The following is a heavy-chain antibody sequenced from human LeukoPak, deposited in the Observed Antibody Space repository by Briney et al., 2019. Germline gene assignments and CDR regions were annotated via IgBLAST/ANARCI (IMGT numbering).Heavy chain of an antibody. J-gene: IGHJ4*02. CDR2: IYYSGST. D-gene: IGHD7-27*01. CDR3: ARETPGAGHFDY. CDR1: GGSFSGYY. V-gene: IGHV4-31*11. Sequence: SETLSLTCAVYGGSFSGYYWSWIRQHPGKGLEWIGYIYYSGSTYYNPSLKSRVTISVDTSKNQFSLKLSSVTAADTAVYYCARETPGAGHFDYWGQGSLVTVSS.